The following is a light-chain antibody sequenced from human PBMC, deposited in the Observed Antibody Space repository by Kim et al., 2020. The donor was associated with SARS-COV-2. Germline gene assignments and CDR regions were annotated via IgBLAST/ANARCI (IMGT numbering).Light chain of an antibody. V-gene: IGLV2-23*02. CDR2: EVT. CDR3: CSYAGISPSV. Sequence: QSSLTQPASVSGTPGQSITISCTGTSSDVGNYNLVSWYQQHPGKAPKLKIYEVTKRPSGVSNRFSGSKSGNTASLTISGLQAEDEADYYCCSYAGISPSVFVTATKLTVL. CDR1: SSDVGNYNL. J-gene: IGLJ1*01.